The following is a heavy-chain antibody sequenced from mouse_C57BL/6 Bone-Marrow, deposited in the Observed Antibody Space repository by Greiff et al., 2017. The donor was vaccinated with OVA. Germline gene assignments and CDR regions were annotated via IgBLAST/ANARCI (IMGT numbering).Heavy chain of an antibody. Sequence: EVQLQQSGPELVKPGASVKISCKASGYTFTDSYMNWVKQSHGKSLEWIGDINPNNGGTSYNQKFKGKATLTVDKSSSTAYMELRSLTSEDSAVYYCARDGADYWGQGTSVTVSS. CDR2: INPNNGGT. CDR1: GYTFTDSY. CDR3: ARDGADY. D-gene: IGHD2-3*01. V-gene: IGHV1-26*01. J-gene: IGHJ4*01.